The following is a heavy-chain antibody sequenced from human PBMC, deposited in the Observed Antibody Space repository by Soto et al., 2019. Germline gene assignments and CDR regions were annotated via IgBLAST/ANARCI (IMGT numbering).Heavy chain of an antibody. J-gene: IGHJ3*02. Sequence: EVQLVESGGGLVQPGGSLRLSCAASGFTVSSNYMSWVRQAPGKGLEWVSVIYSGGSTYYADSVKGRFTISRDNSKNTQYLQTNSLRAEDTAVYYCARASVEQWLVLDAFDIWGQGTMVTVSS. CDR2: IYSGGST. V-gene: IGHV3-66*01. CDR1: GFTVSSNY. D-gene: IGHD6-19*01. CDR3: ARASVEQWLVLDAFDI.